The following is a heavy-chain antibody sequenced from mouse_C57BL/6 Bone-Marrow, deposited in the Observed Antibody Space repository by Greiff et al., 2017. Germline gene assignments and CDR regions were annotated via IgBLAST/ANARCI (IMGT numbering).Heavy chain of an antibody. J-gene: IGHJ2*01. CDR2: ILPGSGST. V-gene: IGHV1-9*01. CDR1: GYTFTGYW. Sequence: VKLQESGAELMKPGASVKLSCKATGYTFTGYWIEWVKQRPGHGLEWIGEILPGSGSTNYNEKFKGKATFTADPSSNTAYMQLSSLTTEDSAIYYCAKRGVYYYGSSPVYFDYWGQGTTLTVSS. D-gene: IGHD1-1*01. CDR3: AKRGVYYYGSSPVYFDY.